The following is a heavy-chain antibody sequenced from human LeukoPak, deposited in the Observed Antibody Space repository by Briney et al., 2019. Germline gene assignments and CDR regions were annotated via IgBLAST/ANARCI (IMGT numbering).Heavy chain of an antibody. D-gene: IGHD3-22*01. CDR2: LHAAGGT. J-gene: IGHJ4*02. V-gene: IGHV3-53*04. Sequence: GGSLRLSCAASGLTVSSNYITWGRQPPGKGLERVSVLHAAGGTYYADAVKRLFTTSRNISKNTVYLQMNSLRAEDTAVYYCAREGYDSSGYPRLLDYWGQGTLVTVSS. CDR1: GLTVSSNY. CDR3: AREGYDSSGYPRLLDY.